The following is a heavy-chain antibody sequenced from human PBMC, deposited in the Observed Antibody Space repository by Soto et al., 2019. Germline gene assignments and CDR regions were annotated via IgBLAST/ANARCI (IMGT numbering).Heavy chain of an antibody. CDR3: ARIPIVVVPAAIFDY. V-gene: IGHV4-39*01. CDR1: GGSISSSGYY. Sequence: PSETLSLTCTVSGGSISSSGYYWGWIRQPPGKGLEWIGSIYYSGSTYYNPSLKSRVTISVDTSKNQFSLKLSSVTAADTAVYYCARIPIVVVPAAIFDYWGQGTLVTVSS. CDR2: IYYSGST. J-gene: IGHJ4*02. D-gene: IGHD2-2*02.